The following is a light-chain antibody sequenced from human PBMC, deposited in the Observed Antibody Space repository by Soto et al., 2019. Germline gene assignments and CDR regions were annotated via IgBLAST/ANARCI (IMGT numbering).Light chain of an antibody. CDR2: AAS. V-gene: IGKV1-8*01. J-gene: IGKJ4*01. Sequence: AIRMTQSPSSFSASTGDRVTITCRASQGISSYLAWYQQKPGKAPKLLIYAASTLQSGVPSRFSGSGSGTDFTLTISCLHSEDFATYYRQQYYSYTLTFGGGTKVEIQ. CDR1: QGISSY. CDR3: QQYYSYTLT.